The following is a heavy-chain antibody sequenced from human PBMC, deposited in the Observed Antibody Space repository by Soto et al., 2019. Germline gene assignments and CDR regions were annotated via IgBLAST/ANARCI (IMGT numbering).Heavy chain of an antibody. CDR1: GGAFSSYA. CDR2: IIPIFGTA. V-gene: IGHV1-69*13. CDR3: AGVNLRYCSSTSCSSSYFDY. Sequence: SVKVSCKASGGAFSSYAISWVRQAPGQGLEWMGGIIPIFGTANYAQKFQGRVTITADESTSTAYMELSSLRSEDTAVYYCAGVNLRYCSSTSCSSSYFDYWGQGTMVTVSS. D-gene: IGHD2-2*01. J-gene: IGHJ4*02.